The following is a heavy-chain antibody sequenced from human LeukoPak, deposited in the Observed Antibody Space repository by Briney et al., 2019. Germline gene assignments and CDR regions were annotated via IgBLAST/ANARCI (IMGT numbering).Heavy chain of an antibody. Sequence: ASVKVSCKASGYTFTSYYMHWVRQAPGQGLEWMGIINPSGGSTSYAQKFQGRVTMTRDTSISTVYMDLSRLRSDDTAVYYCAETSEIQLWPSYVDYWGQGTLVTVSS. CDR3: AETSEIQLWPSYVDY. J-gene: IGHJ4*02. D-gene: IGHD5-18*01. CDR2: INPSGGST. V-gene: IGHV1-46*01. CDR1: GYTFTSYY.